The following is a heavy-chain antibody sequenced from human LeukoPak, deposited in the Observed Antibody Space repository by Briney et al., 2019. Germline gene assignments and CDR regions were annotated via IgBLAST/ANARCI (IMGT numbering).Heavy chain of an antibody. CDR3: ARAADAFDI. J-gene: IGHJ3*02. V-gene: IGHV3-30-3*01. CDR2: ISYDGSNK. Sequence: GGSLRLSCAASGFTFSSYAMHWVRQAPGKGLEWVAVISYDGSNKYYADSVKGRFTISRDNSKDTLYLQMNSLRAEDTAVYYCARAADAFDIWGQGTMVTVSS. CDR1: GFTFSSYA.